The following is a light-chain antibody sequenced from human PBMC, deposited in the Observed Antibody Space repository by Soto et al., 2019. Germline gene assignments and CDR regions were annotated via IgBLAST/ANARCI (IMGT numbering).Light chain of an antibody. CDR1: QRVGFNY. CDR2: GAS. Sequence: DTLLTQSPGTLSLSPGERATLSCRARQRVGFNYIAWYQQKPGQAPRLLIYGASSRATDIPDRFSGSGFCTSFTLTLTRLEPEDFAVYYCQQYGASSWTFGQGTKVEIK. V-gene: IGKV3-20*01. CDR3: QQYGASSWT. J-gene: IGKJ1*01.